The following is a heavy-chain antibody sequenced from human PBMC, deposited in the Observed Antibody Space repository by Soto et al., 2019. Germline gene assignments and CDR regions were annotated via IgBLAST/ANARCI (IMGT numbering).Heavy chain of an antibody. CDR2: IYYSGST. CDR3: ARAYSPRGPFDP. V-gene: IGHV4-31*03. D-gene: IGHD3-10*01. Sequence: SETLSLTCTVSGGSISSGGYYWSWIRQHPGKGLEWIGYIYYSGSTYYNPSLKSRVTISVDTSKNQFSLKLSSVTAADTAVYYCARAYSPRGPFDPWGQGTLVTVSS. J-gene: IGHJ5*02. CDR1: GGSISSGGYY.